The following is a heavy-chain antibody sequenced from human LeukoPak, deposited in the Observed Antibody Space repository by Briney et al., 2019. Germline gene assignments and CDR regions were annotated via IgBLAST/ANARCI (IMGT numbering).Heavy chain of an antibody. D-gene: IGHD3-9*01. CDR2: IRWDSSSI. Sequence: GGSLRLSCAASGFTFDDYAMHWVRQAPGKGLEWVACIRWDSSSIGYADSVKGRFTISRDNDKNSLYLQMNSLRAEDTAFYYCAKDRNDIVTGYSAFDYWGQGTLVTVSS. CDR3: AKDRNDIVTGYSAFDY. J-gene: IGHJ4*02. CDR1: GFTFDDYA. V-gene: IGHV3-9*01.